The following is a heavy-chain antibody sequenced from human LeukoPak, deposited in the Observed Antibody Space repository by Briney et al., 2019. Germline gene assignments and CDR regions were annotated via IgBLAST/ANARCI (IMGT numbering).Heavy chain of an antibody. CDR3: ARDRDMIFGVAFQAGMDV. Sequence: ASVKVSCKASGYTFTSYGISWVRQAPGQGLEWMGWISAYNGNTNYAQKLQGRVTMTTDTSTSTAYMELRSLRSDDTAVYYCARDRDMIFGVAFQAGMDVWGQGTTVTVSS. V-gene: IGHV1-18*01. D-gene: IGHD3/OR15-3a*01. J-gene: IGHJ6*02. CDR1: GYTFTSYG. CDR2: ISAYNGNT.